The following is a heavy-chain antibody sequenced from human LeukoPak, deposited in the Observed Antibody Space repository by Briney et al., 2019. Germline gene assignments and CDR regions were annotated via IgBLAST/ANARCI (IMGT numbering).Heavy chain of an antibody. D-gene: IGHD3-22*01. CDR2: IYYSGST. Sequence: PSETLSLTCTVSGGSISSSSYYWGWIRQPPGKGLEWIGSIYYSGSTYYNPSLKSRVTISVDTSKNQFSLKLSSVTAADTAVYYCARENLENYDSSGYPGGYWGQGTLVTVSS. CDR3: ARENLENYDSSGYPGGY. CDR1: GGSISSSSYY. V-gene: IGHV4-39*07. J-gene: IGHJ4*02.